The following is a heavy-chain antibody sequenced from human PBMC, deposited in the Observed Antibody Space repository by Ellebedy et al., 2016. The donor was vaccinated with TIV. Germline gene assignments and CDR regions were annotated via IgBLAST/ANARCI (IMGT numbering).Heavy chain of an antibody. V-gene: IGHV3-30*03. CDR1: GFTFSSHR. CDR3: EGEPYCWGVACDGDY. J-gene: IGHJ4*02. D-gene: IGHD2-15*01. CDR2: VSDDGSVK. Sequence: GGSLRLSXVVSGFTFSSHRMHWVRHAPGTALERVAIVSDDGSVKWYADSVKGRLTISRDNSKNTLYLQMNRLRAEDTAVYYCEGEPYCWGVACDGDYWGQGTLVTVSS.